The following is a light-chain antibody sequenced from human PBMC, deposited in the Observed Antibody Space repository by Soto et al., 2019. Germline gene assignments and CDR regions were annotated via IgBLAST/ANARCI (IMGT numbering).Light chain of an antibody. CDR3: QQYGTSPYT. Sequence: ENVLTQSPGTLSVSPGERATLSCRASQSIRSNFLAWYQHKPGQAPSLLIYGASIRATGAPDRFSGSGSGTDFTLTISRLAPEDFAVYYCQQYGTSPYTFGQGTKLEIK. CDR2: GAS. CDR1: QSIRSNF. J-gene: IGKJ2*01. V-gene: IGKV3-20*01.